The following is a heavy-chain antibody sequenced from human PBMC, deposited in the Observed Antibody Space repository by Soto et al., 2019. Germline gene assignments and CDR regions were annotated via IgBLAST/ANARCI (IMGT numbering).Heavy chain of an antibody. CDR2: IYYSGST. Sequence: PSETLSLTCTVSGGSISSSSYYWGWIRQPPGKGLEWIGSIYYSGSTYYNPSLKSRVTISVDTSKNQFSLKLSSVTAADTAVYYCAATYGSANNWFDPWGQGTLVTVSS. CDR1: GGSISSSSYY. V-gene: IGHV4-39*01. CDR3: AATYGSANNWFDP. D-gene: IGHD3-10*01. J-gene: IGHJ5*02.